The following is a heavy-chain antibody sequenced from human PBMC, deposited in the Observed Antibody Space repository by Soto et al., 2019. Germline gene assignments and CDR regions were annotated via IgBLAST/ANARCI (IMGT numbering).Heavy chain of an antibody. J-gene: IGHJ4*02. V-gene: IGHV3-30*18. CDR3: AKDIGSPLVRGVIYPPYFDY. Sequence: GRSLRLSCAASGFNFSSYGMHWVRQAPGKGLEWGAVISYDGSNKYYADSVKGRFTISRDNSKNTLYLQMNSLRAEDTAVYYCAKDIGSPLVRGVIYPPYFDYWGQGT. CDR1: GFNFSSYG. CDR2: ISYDGSNK. D-gene: IGHD3-10*01.